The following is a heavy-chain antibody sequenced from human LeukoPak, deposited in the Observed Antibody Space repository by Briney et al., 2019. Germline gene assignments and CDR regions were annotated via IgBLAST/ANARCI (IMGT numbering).Heavy chain of an antibody. V-gene: IGHV3-23*05. D-gene: IGHD5-12*01. J-gene: IGHJ3*01. CDR1: GFTFSSYA. CDR3: AKDRREGYPRDSFDV. CDR2: IKSTGSST. Sequence: PGGSLRLSCAASGFTFSSYAMSWVRQAPGKGLEWVSSIKSTGSSTYYGDAVKGRFTISRDNSENTVYLQMHSLRAEDTALYYCAKDRREGYPRDSFDVWGQGTAVTVSS.